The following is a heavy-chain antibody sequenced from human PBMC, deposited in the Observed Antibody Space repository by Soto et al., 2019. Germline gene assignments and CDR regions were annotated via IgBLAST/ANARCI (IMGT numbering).Heavy chain of an antibody. Sequence: GGSLRLSCAASGFTFSSYSMNWVRQAPGKGLEWVSSISSSSSYIYYADSVKGRFTISRDNAKNSLYLQMNSLRAEDTAVYYCARELLWFGNDNYYYYYMDVWGKGTTVTVSS. J-gene: IGHJ6*03. V-gene: IGHV3-21*01. CDR1: GFTFSSYS. CDR3: ARELLWFGNDNYYYYYMDV. D-gene: IGHD3-10*01. CDR2: ISSSSSYI.